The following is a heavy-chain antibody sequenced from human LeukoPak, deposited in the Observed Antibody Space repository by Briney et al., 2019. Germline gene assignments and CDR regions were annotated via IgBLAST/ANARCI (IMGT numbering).Heavy chain of an antibody. Sequence: GASVKVSCKASGGTFSSYAISWVRQAPGQGLEWMGRIIPIFGTANYAQKFQGRVTITADESTSTAYMELSSLRSEDTAVYYCAREGSSGYYNWFDPWGQGTLVTVSS. CDR2: IIPIFGTA. J-gene: IGHJ5*02. V-gene: IGHV1-69*13. D-gene: IGHD3-22*01. CDR3: AREGSSGYYNWFDP. CDR1: GGTFSSYA.